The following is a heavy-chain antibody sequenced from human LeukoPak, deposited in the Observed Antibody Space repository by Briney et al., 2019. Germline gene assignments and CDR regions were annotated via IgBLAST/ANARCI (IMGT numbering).Heavy chain of an antibody. V-gene: IGHV1-46*01. CDR3: ARGGIAAAGTRPFPFDY. CDR2: INPSGGST. Sequence: ASVKVSCKASGYTFTSYYMHWVRQAPGQGLEWMGIINPSGGSTSYAQKFQGRVTMTRDTSTSTVYMELSSLRSEDTAVYYCARGGIAAAGTRPFPFDYWGRGTLVPVSS. CDR1: GYTFTSYY. J-gene: IGHJ4*02. D-gene: IGHD6-13*01.